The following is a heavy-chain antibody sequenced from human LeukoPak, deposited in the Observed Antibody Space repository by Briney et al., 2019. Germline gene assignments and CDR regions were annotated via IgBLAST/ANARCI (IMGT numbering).Heavy chain of an antibody. CDR1: GFTFSDYS. J-gene: IGHJ4*02. Sequence: GGSLRLSCAASGFTFSDYSLNWVRQAPGKGLEWVSYISTTSSSTIYYADSVKGRFTISRDNAKNSLYLQMNSLRAEDTAVYYCARDRGSSGYHFDYWGQGTLVTVSS. CDR3: ARDRGSSGYHFDY. V-gene: IGHV3-48*01. CDR2: ISTTSSSTI. D-gene: IGHD3-22*01.